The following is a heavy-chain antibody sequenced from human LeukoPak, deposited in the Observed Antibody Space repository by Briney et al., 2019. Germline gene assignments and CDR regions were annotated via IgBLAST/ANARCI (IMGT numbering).Heavy chain of an antibody. CDR1: GFTVSNNY. CDR2: IYNSDIT. V-gene: IGHV3-53*01. J-gene: IGHJ4*02. CDR3: AKASEWMTVTPGSFDY. D-gene: IGHD4-17*01. Sequence: GGSLRLSCAAAGFTVSNNYMSWVRQAPGKGLEWVSVIYNSDITYYADSVKGRFTISRDNSQNTLFLQMNSLRAEDTALYYCAKASEWMTVTPGSFDYWGQGTLVTVSS.